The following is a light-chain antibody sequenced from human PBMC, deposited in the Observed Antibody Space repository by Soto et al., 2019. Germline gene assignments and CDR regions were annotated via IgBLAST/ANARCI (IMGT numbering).Light chain of an antibody. CDR2: EVS. CDR3: SSYTSTSPVV. J-gene: IGLJ2*01. V-gene: IGLV2-14*01. Sequence: QSALTQPASVSGSPGQSITISCTGTSSDVGGYYYVSWYQHHPGKAPKLMIYEVSNRPSGVSNRFSGSKSGNTASLTISELQAEDEADYYCSSYTSTSPVVFGGGTKLTVL. CDR1: SSDVGGYYY.